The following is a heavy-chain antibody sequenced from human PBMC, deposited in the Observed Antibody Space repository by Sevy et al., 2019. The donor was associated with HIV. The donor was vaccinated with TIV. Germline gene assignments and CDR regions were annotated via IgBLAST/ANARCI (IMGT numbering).Heavy chain of an antibody. V-gene: IGHV3-11*01. D-gene: IGHD2-2*01. CDR1: GFTFRDYF. CDR3: ARDHTKLEYCSSTSCPADFDY. CDR2: VRGSGTTI. Sequence: GGFLRLSCAVSGFTFRDYFMTWIRRAPARGLEWVSYVRGSGTTIDYADSVKGRFTISRDSANNALYLQMNSLRAEDTAVYYCARDHTKLEYCSSTSCPADFDYWGQGTLVTVSS. J-gene: IGHJ4*02.